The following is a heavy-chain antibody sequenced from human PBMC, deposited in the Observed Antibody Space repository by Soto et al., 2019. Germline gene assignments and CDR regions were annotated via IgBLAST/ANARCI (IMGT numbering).Heavy chain of an antibody. J-gene: IGHJ6*02. Sequence: QVQLVQSGAEVKKPGASVKVSCKASGYTFTSYGISWVRQAPGQGLEWMGWISAYNGNTNYAQKLQGRVTMTTDTSTSPAYMELRSVRSGDTAVYYGASVAHSGIAAAGTDIDYYYGMDVWGQGTTVTVSS. CDR2: ISAYNGNT. V-gene: IGHV1-18*01. D-gene: IGHD6-13*01. CDR1: GYTFTSYG. CDR3: ASVAHSGIAAAGTDIDYYYGMDV.